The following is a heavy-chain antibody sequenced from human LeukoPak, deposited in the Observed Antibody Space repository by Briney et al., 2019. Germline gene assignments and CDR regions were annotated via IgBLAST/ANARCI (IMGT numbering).Heavy chain of an antibody. CDR2: IYYDGNT. Sequence: SETLSLTCTVSGDSMTSSNHYWVWIRQPPGKGLEWIGSIYYDGNTYYKPPLKSRVTISQDTSKNQFSLKVSSVTAADTAVYHCARRSHCTGGSCYPVWGQGTTVTVSS. CDR1: GDSMTSSNHY. CDR3: ARRSHCTGGSCYPV. J-gene: IGHJ6*02. D-gene: IGHD2-15*01. V-gene: IGHV4-39*01.